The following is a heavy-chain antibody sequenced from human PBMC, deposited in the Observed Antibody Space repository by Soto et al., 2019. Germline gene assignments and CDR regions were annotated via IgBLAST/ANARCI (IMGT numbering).Heavy chain of an antibody. CDR3: ARGIPGHYGFDV. Sequence: EVQLVESGGGLVQPGGSLRLSCAASGFTFSNYWIHWVRQAPGKGLVWVSRIKGDGINTNYADSVKGRFTISRDNAGNTVYLQMISLRTDDTAVYYCARGIPGHYGFDVWGQGTMVTVSS. CDR1: GFTFSNYW. CDR2: IKGDGINT. D-gene: IGHD1-20*01. V-gene: IGHV3-74*01. J-gene: IGHJ3*01.